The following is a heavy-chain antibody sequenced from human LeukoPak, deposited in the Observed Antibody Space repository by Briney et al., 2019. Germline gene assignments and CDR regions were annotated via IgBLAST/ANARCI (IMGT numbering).Heavy chain of an antibody. V-gene: IGHV3-53*01. Sequence: QSGGSLRLSCAASGFTVSSNYMSWVRQAPGKGLEWVSVIYSGGSTYYADSVKGRFTISRDNSKNTLYLQMNSLRAEDTAVYYCAKVRLGPAVVRGVIDYWGQGTLVTVSS. CDR1: GFTVSSNY. J-gene: IGHJ4*02. D-gene: IGHD3-10*01. CDR3: AKVRLGPAVVRGVIDY. CDR2: IYSGGST.